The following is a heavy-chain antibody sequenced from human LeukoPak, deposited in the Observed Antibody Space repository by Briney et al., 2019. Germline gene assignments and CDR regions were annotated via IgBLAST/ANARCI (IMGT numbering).Heavy chain of an antibody. J-gene: IGHJ5*02. V-gene: IGHV4-39*07. Sequence: KASETLSLTCSVSGGSINSSNCYWGWIRQPPGKGLEWIGSIYYSGSTYYNPSLESRVTIFVDTSKNQFSLNLSSVTAADTAVYYCARDSGTTGEVKFDPWGQGTLVTVSS. D-gene: IGHD3-10*01. CDR3: ARDSGTTGEVKFDP. CDR2: IYYSGST. CDR1: GGSINSSNCY.